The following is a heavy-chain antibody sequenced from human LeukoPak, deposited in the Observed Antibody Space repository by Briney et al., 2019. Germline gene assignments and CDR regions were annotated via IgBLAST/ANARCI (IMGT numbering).Heavy chain of an antibody. Sequence: AGGSLRLSCAASGFTFSSYSMNWVRQAPGKGLEWVSYISSSSSTIYYADSVKGRFTISRDNAKNSLYLQMNSLRAEDTAVYYCARGVEVVVAATLYWYFDLWGRGTLVTVSS. CDR2: ISSSSSTI. CDR3: ARGVEVVVAATLYWYFDL. CDR1: GFTFSSYS. D-gene: IGHD2-15*01. V-gene: IGHV3-48*04. J-gene: IGHJ2*01.